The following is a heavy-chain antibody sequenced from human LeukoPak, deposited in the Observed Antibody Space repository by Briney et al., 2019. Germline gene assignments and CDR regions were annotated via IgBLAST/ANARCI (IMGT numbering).Heavy chain of an antibody. D-gene: IGHD3-22*01. J-gene: IGHJ4*02. V-gene: IGHV4-59*01. Sequence: PSDTLSLTCTVSGGSISSYDWSWIRQPPGKGLEWIGYIYYSGSTNYNPSLKSRVTISVDTSKNQFSLKLSSVTAADTAVYYCARHSSGYYSVDYWGQGTLVTVSS. CDR2: IYYSGST. CDR1: GGSISSYD. CDR3: ARHSSGYYSVDY.